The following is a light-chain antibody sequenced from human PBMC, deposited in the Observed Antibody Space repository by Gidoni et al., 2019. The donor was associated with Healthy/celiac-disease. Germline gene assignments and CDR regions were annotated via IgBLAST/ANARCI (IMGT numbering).Light chain of an antibody. CDR2: DAS. Sequence: EIVFPQSPSTLSLSPGERAILSCMASQSVSSYLDWYQQKPGQAPRLLIYDASNRATDIPARLSGSGSGTDFTLTISSLEPEDFAVYYCQQRSNWTTMYTFGQGTKLEIK. CDR3: QQRSNWTTMYT. CDR1: QSVSSY. J-gene: IGKJ2*01. V-gene: IGKV3-11*01.